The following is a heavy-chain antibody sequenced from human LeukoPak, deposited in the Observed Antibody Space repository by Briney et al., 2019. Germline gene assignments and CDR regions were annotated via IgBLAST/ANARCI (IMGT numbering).Heavy chain of an antibody. J-gene: IGHJ4*02. D-gene: IGHD6-13*01. V-gene: IGHV3-33*01. CDR1: GFTFSTYG. CDR3: ARFQTSAVIFDY. CDR2: IWYDGSNK. Sequence: PGGSLRLSCAASGFTFSTYGMHWVRRAPGKGLEWVVVIWYDGSNKYYADSVKGRFTITRDYSKNTLYLQMNSLRAEDTAVYYCARFQTSAVIFDYWGQGTLVTVSS.